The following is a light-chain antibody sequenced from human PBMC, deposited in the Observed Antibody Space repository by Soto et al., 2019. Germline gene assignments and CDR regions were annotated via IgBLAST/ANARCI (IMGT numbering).Light chain of an antibody. Sequence: QSALTQPASVSGSPGQSITISCTGTSSHVGGYNYVSWYQQHPGKAPKLMIYGVNKRPSGVPDRFSGSKSGNTASLTVSGLQAEDQADYYCSSYAGSSNVFGTGTKVTVL. CDR1: SSHVGGYNY. CDR2: GVN. CDR3: SSYAGSSNV. V-gene: IGLV2-8*01. J-gene: IGLJ1*01.